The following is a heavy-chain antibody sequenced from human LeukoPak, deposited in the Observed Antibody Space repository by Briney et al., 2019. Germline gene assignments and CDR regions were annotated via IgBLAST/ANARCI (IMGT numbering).Heavy chain of an antibody. V-gene: IGHV4-34*01. CDR2: INHSGST. D-gene: IGHD4-17*01. CDR1: GGSFSGYY. CDR3: ARGQEDYGDYVFYDAFDI. Sequence: SETLSLTCAVYGGSFSGYYWSWIRQPPGKGLEWIGEINHSGSTNYNPSLKSRDTISVDTSKNQFSLKLSSVTAADTAVYYCARGQEDYGDYVFYDAFDIWGQGTMVTVSS. J-gene: IGHJ3*02.